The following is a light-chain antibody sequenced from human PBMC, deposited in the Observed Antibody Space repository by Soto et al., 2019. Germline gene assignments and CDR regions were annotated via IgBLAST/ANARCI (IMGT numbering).Light chain of an antibody. V-gene: IGKV3-15*01. CDR3: QQRSNSPPWIT. Sequence: EIVMTQSPATLSVSPGDRATLSCRANQSFRSNLAWYQHRPGQAPRLLIYGASTRAAGVPARFSGSGSGTEFTLTISSLEPEDSAVYYCQQRSNSPPWITFGQGTRLEIK. J-gene: IGKJ5*01. CDR1: QSFRSN. CDR2: GAS.